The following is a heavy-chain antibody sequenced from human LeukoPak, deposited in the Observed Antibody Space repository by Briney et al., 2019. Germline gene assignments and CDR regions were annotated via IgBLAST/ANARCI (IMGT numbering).Heavy chain of an antibody. D-gene: IGHD3-3*01. Sequence: GGSLRLSCAASGFTFSSYAMSWVRQAPGKGLEWVPAISGSGGSTYYADSVKGRFTISRDNSKNTLYLQMNSLRAEDTAVYYCAKELRFLEWSSGGYWGQGTLVTVSS. CDR1: GFTFSSYA. V-gene: IGHV3-23*01. J-gene: IGHJ4*02. CDR2: ISGSGGST. CDR3: AKELRFLEWSSGGY.